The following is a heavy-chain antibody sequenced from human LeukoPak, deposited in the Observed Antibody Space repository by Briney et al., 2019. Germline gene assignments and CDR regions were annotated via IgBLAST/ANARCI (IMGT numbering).Heavy chain of an antibody. CDR2: ISWNSGSI. CDR3: AKASLNLGAFDI. CDR1: GFTFSSYA. D-gene: IGHD1-14*01. Sequence: GGSLRLSCAASGFTFSSYAMSWVRQAPGKGLEWVSGISWNSGSIGYADSVKGRFTISRDNAKNSLYLQMNSLRAEDTALYYCAKASLNLGAFDIWGQGTMVTVSS. V-gene: IGHV3-9*01. J-gene: IGHJ3*02.